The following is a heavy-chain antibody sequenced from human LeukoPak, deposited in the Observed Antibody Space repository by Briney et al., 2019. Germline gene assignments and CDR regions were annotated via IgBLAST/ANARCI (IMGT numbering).Heavy chain of an antibody. J-gene: IGHJ1*01. CDR1: GFTITSYA. V-gene: IGHV3-23*01. Sequence: GGSLRLSCAASGFTITSYAMKWVCQGQGKGPEWVSSISDHGNSTYTAASVKGRFTISRDNSKNTLYLQMNSLRAEDTAVYYCAKDLMSSSSWSDKGGQGTLVTVSS. CDR3: AKDLMSSSSWSDK. CDR2: ISDHGNST. D-gene: IGHD6-13*01.